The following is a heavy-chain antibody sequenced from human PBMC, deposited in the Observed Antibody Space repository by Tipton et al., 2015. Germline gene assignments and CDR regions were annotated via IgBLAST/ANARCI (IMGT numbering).Heavy chain of an antibody. Sequence: SLRLSCAASGFTFSSYGMHWVRKAPGKGLEWVATIWHDGSNKYYADSVKGRFTISRDNSESALYLQLNSLRAEDTAVYYCAKEAIVASLRQEKGYFDSWGQGTLVTVSS. J-gene: IGHJ4*02. CDR2: IWHDGSNK. D-gene: IGHD2-15*01. V-gene: IGHV3-33*03. CDR1: GFTFSSYG. CDR3: AKEAIVASLRQEKGYFDS.